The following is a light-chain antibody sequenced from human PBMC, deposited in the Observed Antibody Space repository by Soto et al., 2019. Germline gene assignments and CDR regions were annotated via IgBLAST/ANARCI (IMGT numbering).Light chain of an antibody. Sequence: QSALTQPASVSGSPGQSITISCTGTSSDVGGYNDVSWYQQHPGKAPKLMIYEVTNRPSGVSNRFSGSKSGNTAPLTISGLRAEDEADYYCSSYTSSTTLYVFGTGTKVTV. V-gene: IGLV2-14*01. CDR2: EVT. CDR1: SSDVGGYND. J-gene: IGLJ1*01. CDR3: SSYTSSTTLYV.